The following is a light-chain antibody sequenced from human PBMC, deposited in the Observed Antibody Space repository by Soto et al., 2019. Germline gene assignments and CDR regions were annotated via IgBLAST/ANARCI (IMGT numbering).Light chain of an antibody. Sequence: DIQMTQSPSSLSASVGDRVTITCRASRSISNYLNWYQQRPGKGPKVLIYAASSLQSGVPSRFSGSGSGTHFTLTISSLQPEDFATYSCQQSYTTPWTFGQGTKVEIK. CDR2: AAS. V-gene: IGKV1-39*01. CDR1: RSISNY. J-gene: IGKJ1*01. CDR3: QQSYTTPWT.